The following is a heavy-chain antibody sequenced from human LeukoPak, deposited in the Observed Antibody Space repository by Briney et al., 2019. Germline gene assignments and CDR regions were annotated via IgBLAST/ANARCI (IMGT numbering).Heavy chain of an antibody. D-gene: IGHD3-22*01. CDR2: IIPIFGTA. J-gene: IGHJ3*02. CDR3: ARDNSRFQYYYDSSGCYYSFDI. CDR1: GGTFGSYA. Sequence: SVKVSCKASGGTFGSYAISWVRQAPGRGLEWMGGIIPIFGTANYAQKFQGRVTITTDESTSTAYMELSSLRSEDTAVYYCARDNSRFQYYYDSSGCYYSFDIWGQGTMVTVSS. V-gene: IGHV1-69*05.